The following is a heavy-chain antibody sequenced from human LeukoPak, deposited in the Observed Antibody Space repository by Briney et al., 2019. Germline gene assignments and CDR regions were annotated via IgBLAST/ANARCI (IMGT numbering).Heavy chain of an antibody. D-gene: IGHD1-26*01. Sequence: GGSLRLSCAASGFTFSSYSMNWVRQAPGKGLEWVSSISSSSSYIYYADSVKGRFTISRDNANNSLYLQMNSLRAEDTAVYYCARHQWELPPFDYWGQGTLVTVSS. CDR2: ISSSSSYI. CDR3: ARHQWELPPFDY. CDR1: GFTFSSYS. J-gene: IGHJ4*02. V-gene: IGHV3-21*01.